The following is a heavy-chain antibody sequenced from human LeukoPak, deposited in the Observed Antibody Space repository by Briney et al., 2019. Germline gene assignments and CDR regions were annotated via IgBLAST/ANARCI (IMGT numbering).Heavy chain of an antibody. CDR3: ARDSPIAAAGTPLFSEGWFDP. Sequence: SETLSLACAVYGGSFSGYYWSWIRQPPGKGLEWIGETNHSGSTNYNPSLKSRVTISVDTSKNQFSLKLSSVTAADTAVYYCARDSPIAAAGTPLFSEGWFDPWGQGTLVTVSS. D-gene: IGHD6-13*01. CDR1: GGSFSGYY. CDR2: TNHSGST. V-gene: IGHV4-34*01. J-gene: IGHJ5*02.